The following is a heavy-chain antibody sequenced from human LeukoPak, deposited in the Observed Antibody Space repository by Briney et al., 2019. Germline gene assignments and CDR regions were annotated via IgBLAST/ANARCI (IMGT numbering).Heavy chain of an antibody. V-gene: IGHV4-59*01. CDR3: ARGFYSPAY. J-gene: IGHJ4*02. CDR2: IYYSGRT. Sequence: SETLSLTCTVSGGSISSDYWSWIRQPPGKGLEWVGYIYYSGRTFYNPSLKSRVTISVDMSKNQFSLKLSSVTAADTAIYYCARGFYSPAYWGQGTLVTVSS. D-gene: IGHD4-11*01. CDR1: GGSISSDY.